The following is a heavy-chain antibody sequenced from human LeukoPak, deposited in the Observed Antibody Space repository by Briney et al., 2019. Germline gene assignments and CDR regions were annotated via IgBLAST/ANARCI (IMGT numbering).Heavy chain of an antibody. J-gene: IGHJ4*02. V-gene: IGHV4-34*01. CDR3: ARDSDSGFQ. D-gene: IGHD3-16*01. CDR1: GGSFSFYF. Sequence: SETLSLTCTGSGGSFSFYFWHWIRQPPGEGLDWIGEIDNRGSTQYKPSLRSRGIISIDTSGNHFSLKLTSVTAADTAVYFCARDSDSGFQWGQGMLVTVSS. CDR2: IDNRGST.